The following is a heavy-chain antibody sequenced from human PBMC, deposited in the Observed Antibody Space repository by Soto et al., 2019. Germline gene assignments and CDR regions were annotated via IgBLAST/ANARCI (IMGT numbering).Heavy chain of an antibody. Sequence: SLRLSCAASGFTFSSYAMHWVRQAPGKGLEWVAVISYDGSNKYYADSVKGRFTISRDNSKNTLYLQMNSLRAEDTAVYYCARGTTVVTQNFDYWGQGTLVTVSS. CDR2: ISYDGSNK. CDR3: ARGTTVVTQNFDY. V-gene: IGHV3-30-3*01. D-gene: IGHD4-17*01. J-gene: IGHJ4*02. CDR1: GFTFSSYA.